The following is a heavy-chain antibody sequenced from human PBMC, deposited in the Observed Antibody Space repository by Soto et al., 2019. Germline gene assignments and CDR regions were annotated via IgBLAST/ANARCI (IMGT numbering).Heavy chain of an antibody. D-gene: IGHD6-6*01. CDR3: ARGYSSSHFDY. CDR2: IYSSGST. CDR1: GGSISSGGYY. V-gene: IGHV4-31*02. Sequence: PSETLSLTCTVSGGSISSGGYYWSWIRQHPGKGLEWIGYIYSSGSTYYQPSLESRVTISVDTSKNHFSLKLSSVTAADTAVYYCARGYSSSHFDYWGQGTLVTVPS. J-gene: IGHJ4*02.